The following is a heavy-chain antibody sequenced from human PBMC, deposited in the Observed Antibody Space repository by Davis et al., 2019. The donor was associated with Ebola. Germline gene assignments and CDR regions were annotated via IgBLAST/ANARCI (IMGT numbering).Heavy chain of an antibody. CDR1: GFTFSSYS. D-gene: IGHD3-3*01. Sequence: GESLKISCAASGFTFSSYSMNWVRQAPGKGLEWVSSISSSSSYIYYADSVKGRFTISRDNSKNTLYLQMNSLRAEDTAVYYCARSYYDFWSGYYYYYGMDVWGQGTTVTVSS. CDR2: ISSSSSYI. V-gene: IGHV3-21*01. CDR3: ARSYYDFWSGYYYYYGMDV. J-gene: IGHJ6*02.